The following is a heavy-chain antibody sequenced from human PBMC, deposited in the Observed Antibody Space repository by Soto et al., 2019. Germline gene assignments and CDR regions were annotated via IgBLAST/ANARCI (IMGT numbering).Heavy chain of an antibody. CDR1: GGPFGSYA. V-gene: IGHV1-69*01. CDR3: ARALGCRSTSCTLDY. D-gene: IGHD2-2*01. CDR2: IIPVSGAA. Sequence: QVQLVQSGAEVKKPGSSVKVSCKASGGPFGSYAFSWVRQAPGQGLEWMGGIIPVSGAAHYAQTFQGRVTITADETTSTAYMELSSLRSQDTAVYYCARALGCRSTSCTLDYWGQGTRVIVSS. J-gene: IGHJ4*02.